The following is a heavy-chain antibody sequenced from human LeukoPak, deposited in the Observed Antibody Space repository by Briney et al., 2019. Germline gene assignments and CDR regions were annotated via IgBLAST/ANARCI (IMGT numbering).Heavy chain of an antibody. CDR3: ARNSEAAAGAFDI. V-gene: IGHV4-39*07. Sequence: SETLSLTCTVSGGSISSSSYYWGWVRQPPGKGLEWIGSVYFSGSTYYNPSLKSRVTISVDTSKNQFSLNLSSVTAADTAVYYCARNSEAAAGAFDIWGQGTMVTVSS. CDR2: VYFSGST. D-gene: IGHD6-13*01. CDR1: GGSISSSSYY. J-gene: IGHJ3*02.